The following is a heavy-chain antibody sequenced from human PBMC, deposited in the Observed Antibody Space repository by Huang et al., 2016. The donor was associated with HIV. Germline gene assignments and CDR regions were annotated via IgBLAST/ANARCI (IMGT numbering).Heavy chain of an antibody. CDR2: INPKGGGT. V-gene: IGHV1-2*02. Sequence: QVQLVQSGAEVKNPGASVRVSCKASGYTFTDSNIHWVRQATGQGLEWRGWINPKGGGTIYAQRFQGRVTMTRDTTISTVHMDLRRIQSDDTAVYFCARDWSFGSSTSPADWGQGTLVTVSS. CDR3: ARDWSFGSSTSPAD. D-gene: IGHD6-6*01. J-gene: IGHJ4*02. CDR1: GYTFTDSN.